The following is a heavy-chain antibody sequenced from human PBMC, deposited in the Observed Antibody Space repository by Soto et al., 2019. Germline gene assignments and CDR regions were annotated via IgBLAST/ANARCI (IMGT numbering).Heavy chain of an antibody. CDR3: ARDSQQLVGGDY. CDR2: INHSGST. CDR1: GGSFSGYY. J-gene: IGHJ4*02. V-gene: IGHV4-34*01. D-gene: IGHD6-13*01. Sequence: TSETLSLTCAVYGGSFSGYYWSWIRQPPGKGLEWIGEINHSGSTNYNPSLKSRVTISVDTSKNQFSLKLSSVTAADTAVYYCARDSQQLVGGDYWGQGTLVTVSS.